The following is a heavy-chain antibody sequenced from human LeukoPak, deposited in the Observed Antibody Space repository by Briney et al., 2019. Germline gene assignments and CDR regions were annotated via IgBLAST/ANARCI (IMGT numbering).Heavy chain of an antibody. Sequence: PGGSLRLSCEASGFTFSTYNMNWVRQAPGKRLEWVSSITSSSSYAFYADSVKGRFTISRDNAKSSLYLQMNNLRAEDTAVYYCARDPYSGHYGNDYCYYTDVWGKGTTVTISS. CDR1: GFTFSTYN. CDR3: ARDPYSGHYGNDYCYYTDV. D-gene: IGHD5-12*01. CDR2: ITSSSSYA. V-gene: IGHV3-21*01. J-gene: IGHJ6*03.